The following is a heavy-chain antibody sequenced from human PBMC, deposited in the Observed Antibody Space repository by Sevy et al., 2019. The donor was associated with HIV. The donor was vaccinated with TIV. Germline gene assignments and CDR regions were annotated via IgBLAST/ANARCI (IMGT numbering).Heavy chain of an antibody. CDR3: TRDHYGSSWFASRVMDV. J-gene: IGHJ6*02. CDR1: GFTFRSYN. Sequence: GGSLRLSCAASGFTFRSYNMNWVHQALGKGLEWVSSISSSSSYIYYADSVRGRFTISRDNAKSSLYLQMNSLRAEDTALYYCTRDHYGSSWFASRVMDVWGQGTTVTVSS. V-gene: IGHV3-21*01. CDR2: ISSSSSYI. D-gene: IGHD6-13*01.